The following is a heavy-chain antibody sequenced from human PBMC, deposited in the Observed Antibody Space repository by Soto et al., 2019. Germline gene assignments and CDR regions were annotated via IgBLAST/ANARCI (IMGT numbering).Heavy chain of an antibody. CDR2: IVGSDAKT. D-gene: IGHD5-18*01. V-gene: IGHV3-23*01. CDR3: VKEVETVRLVAFAL. CDR1: GFSFASFA. Sequence: HPGGSLRLSCTTSGFSFASFALTWVRQAPGQGLEWVATIVGSDAKTHYADSVKGRFSISRDTSRNTVYLQMNNLRADDTAIYYCVKEVETVRLVAFALWGQGTQVTVSS. J-gene: IGHJ4*02.